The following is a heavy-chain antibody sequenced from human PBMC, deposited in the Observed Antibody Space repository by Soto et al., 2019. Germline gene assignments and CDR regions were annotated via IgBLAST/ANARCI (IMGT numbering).Heavy chain of an antibody. D-gene: IGHD4-17*01. CDR3: ARGGAVTTNWFDP. J-gene: IGHJ5*02. CDR2: INHSGST. Sequence: TSETLSLTCAVYGGSFRGYDWSWIRKPPGKGLEWIGEINHSGSTNYNPSLKSRVTISVDTSKNQFSLKLSSVTAADTAVYYCARGGAVTTNWFDPWGQGTLVTVSS. CDR1: GGSFRGYD. V-gene: IGHV4-34*01.